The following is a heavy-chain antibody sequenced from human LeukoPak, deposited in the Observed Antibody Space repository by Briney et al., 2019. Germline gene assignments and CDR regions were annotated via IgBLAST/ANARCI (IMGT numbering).Heavy chain of an antibody. D-gene: IGHD6-19*01. CDR1: GGTFSSYA. CDR3: AREVSIAVAVNYFDY. J-gene: IGHJ4*02. CDR2: IIPILGIA. V-gene: IGHV1-69*04. Sequence: SAKVSCKASGGTFSSYAISWVRQAPGQGLEWMGRIIPILGIANYAQKFQGRVTITADKSTSTAYMELSSLRSEDTAVYYCAREVSIAVAVNYFDYWGQGTLVTVSS.